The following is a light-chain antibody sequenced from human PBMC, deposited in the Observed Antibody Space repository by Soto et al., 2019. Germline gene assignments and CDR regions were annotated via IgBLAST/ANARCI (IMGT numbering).Light chain of an antibody. CDR2: GAS. Sequence: EIVMTHSPATLSVSPWERATLSFRSSQSVSSNLAWYQQKPGQAPRLLIYGASTRATGIPARFSGSGSGTEFTLTISSLQSEDFAVYYCQKYNNWPWTFGQGTKVDIK. CDR3: QKYNNWPWT. CDR1: QSVSSN. J-gene: IGKJ1*01. V-gene: IGKV3-15*01.